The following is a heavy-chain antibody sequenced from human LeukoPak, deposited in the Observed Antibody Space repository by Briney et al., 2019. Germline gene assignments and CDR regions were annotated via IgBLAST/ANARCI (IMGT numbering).Heavy chain of an antibody. CDR3: ARASGITMMSY. Sequence: ASVKVSCKASGYTFTSYYMHWVRQAPGQGLEWMGIIDPSGGSTSYAQKFQGRVTMTRDMSTSTVYMELSSLRSEDTAVYYCARASGITMMSYWGQGTLVTVSS. D-gene: IGHD3-22*01. CDR1: GYTFTSYY. CDR2: IDPSGGST. V-gene: IGHV1-46*01. J-gene: IGHJ4*02.